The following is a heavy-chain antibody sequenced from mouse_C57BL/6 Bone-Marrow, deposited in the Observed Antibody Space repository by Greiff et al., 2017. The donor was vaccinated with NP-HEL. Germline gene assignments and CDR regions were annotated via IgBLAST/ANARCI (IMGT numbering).Heavy chain of an antibody. CDR2: INPSSGYT. V-gene: IGHV1-7*01. D-gene: IGHD1-1*01. CDR1: GYTFTSYW. J-gene: IGHJ4*01. CDR3: ARYYYGSRRGYAMGY. Sequence: VKVVESGAELAKPGASVKLSCKASGYTFTSYWMHWVKQRPGQGLEWIGYINPSSGYTKYNQKFKDKATLTADKSSSTAYMQLSSLTYEDAAVYYCARYYYGSRRGYAMGYWGQGTSVTVSS.